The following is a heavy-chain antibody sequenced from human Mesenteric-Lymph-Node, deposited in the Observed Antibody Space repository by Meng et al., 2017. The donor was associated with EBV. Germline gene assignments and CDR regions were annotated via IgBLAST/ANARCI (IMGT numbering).Heavy chain of an antibody. CDR2: IYHSGST. V-gene: IGHV4-4*02. CDR1: GVSISSNNW. Sequence: VQLPASGPGLVKPSGTLSLTCAVSGVSISSNNWWSWVRQPPGKGLEWIGEIYHSGSTNSNPSLKGRVTISVDKSKNQFSLKMSSVTAADTAVYYCATLHYDGSGYYFGSWFDPWGQGTLVTVSS. CDR3: ATLHYDGSGYYFGSWFDP. J-gene: IGHJ5*02. D-gene: IGHD3-22*01.